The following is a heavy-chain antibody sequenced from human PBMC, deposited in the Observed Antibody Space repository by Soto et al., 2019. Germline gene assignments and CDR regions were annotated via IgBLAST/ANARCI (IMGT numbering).Heavy chain of an antibody. CDR1: GFTFSSYS. CDR3: ARDVYCTNGVCYGLNWFDP. D-gene: IGHD2-8*01. CDR2: ISSSSSTI. Sequence: PGESLKISCAASGFTFSSYSMNWVRQAPGKGLEWVSYISSSSSTIYYADSVKGRFTISRDNAKNSLYLQMNSLRDEDTAVYYCARDVYCTNGVCYGLNWFDPWGQGTLVTVSS. V-gene: IGHV3-48*02. J-gene: IGHJ5*02.